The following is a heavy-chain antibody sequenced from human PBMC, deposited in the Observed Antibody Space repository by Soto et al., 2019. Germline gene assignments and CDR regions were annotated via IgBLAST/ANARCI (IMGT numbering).Heavy chain of an antibody. CDR1: GYTFTGYY. CDR3: ARDWGGEYFDY. D-gene: IGHD7-27*01. CDR2: INPNSGGT. Sequence: ASVKVSCKASGYTFTGYYMHWVRQAPGQGLEWMGWINPNSGGTNYAQKFQGWVTMTRDTSISTAYMELSRLRSDDTAVYCCARDWGGEYFDYWGQGTLVTVSS. V-gene: IGHV1-2*04. J-gene: IGHJ4*02.